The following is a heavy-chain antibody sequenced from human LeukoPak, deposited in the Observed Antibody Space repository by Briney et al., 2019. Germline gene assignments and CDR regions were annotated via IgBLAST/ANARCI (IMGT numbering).Heavy chain of an antibody. CDR2: ISIYNDNT. D-gene: IGHD2-21*02. CDR3: ASNPRGDSWTFDY. Sequence: GRSLRLSCAASGFTFSSYGMHWVRQAPGQGLEWMGWISIYNDNTNYAQILQGRVTMTTDTSTSTVYMELRSLRSDDTAVYYCASNPRGDSWTFDYWGQGTLVTVSS. J-gene: IGHJ4*02. V-gene: IGHV1-18*01. CDR1: GFTFSSYG.